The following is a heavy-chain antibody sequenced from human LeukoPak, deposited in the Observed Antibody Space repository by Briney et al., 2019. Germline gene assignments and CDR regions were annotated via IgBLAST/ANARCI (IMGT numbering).Heavy chain of an antibody. D-gene: IGHD3-10*02. CDR1: GGSISGGVYS. CDR2: ISSSGSTI. CDR3: AELGITMIGGV. V-gene: IGHV3-11*04. J-gene: IGHJ6*04. Sequence: LSLTCAVSGGSISGGVYSWSWVRQAPGKGLEWVSYISSSGSTIYYADSAKGRFTISRDNAKNSLYLQMNSLRAEDTAVYYCAELGITMIGGVWGKGTTVTISS.